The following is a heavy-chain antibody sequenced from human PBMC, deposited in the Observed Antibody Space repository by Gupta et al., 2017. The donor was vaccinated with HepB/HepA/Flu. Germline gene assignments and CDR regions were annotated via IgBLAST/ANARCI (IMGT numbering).Heavy chain of an antibody. D-gene: IGHD3-16*01. J-gene: IGHJ5*02. CDR2: IYWKDAK. CDR1: GFSLTSNGEA. CDR3: AHRAYRPHHWLDP. Sequence: QITLKESGPTLVKPTQTLTLTCTFSGFSLTSNGEAVSWTRQPPGKALEWLAIIYWKDAKHYTPSLESRLTITKDTSRNQVVLKLTNMDPVDTGTYFCAHRAYRPHHWLDPWGQGILVTVSS. V-gene: IGHV2-5*01.